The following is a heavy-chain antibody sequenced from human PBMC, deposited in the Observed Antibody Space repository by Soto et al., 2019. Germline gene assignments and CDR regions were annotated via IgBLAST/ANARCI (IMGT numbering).Heavy chain of an antibody. Sequence: GALRLSCAASGFTFSSYSMNWVRQAPGKGLEWVSSISSSSSYIYYADSVKGRFTISRDNSKNTLYLQMNSLRAEDTAVYYCAKAGYSYGYGTTIPAGGFDIWGQGTMVTVSS. CDR2: ISSSSSYI. J-gene: IGHJ3*02. D-gene: IGHD5-18*01. CDR3: AKAGYSYGYGTTIPAGGFDI. CDR1: GFTFSSYS. V-gene: IGHV3-21*04.